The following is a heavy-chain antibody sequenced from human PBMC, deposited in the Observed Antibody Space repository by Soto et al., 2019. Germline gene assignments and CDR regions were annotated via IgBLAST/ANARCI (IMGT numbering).Heavy chain of an antibody. J-gene: IGHJ4*02. CDR2: ITPIFGTA. CDR1: GGTFSSYA. V-gene: IGHV1-69*13. D-gene: IGHD3-3*01. Sequence: SVKVSCKASGGTFSSYAISWVRQAPGQGLEWMGGITPIFGTANYAQKFQGRVTITADESTSTAYMELSSLRSEDTAVYYCARANTIFGVVILRYWGQGTLVTVSS. CDR3: ARANTIFGVVILRY.